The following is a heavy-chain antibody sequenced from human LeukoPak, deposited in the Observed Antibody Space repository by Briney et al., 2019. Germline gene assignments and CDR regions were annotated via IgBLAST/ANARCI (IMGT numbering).Heavy chain of an antibody. CDR3: AKAPRKIAAAGTGWFDP. CDR1: GFTFSSYW. CDR2: IKKDGSEK. D-gene: IGHD6-13*01. V-gene: IGHV3-7*01. J-gene: IGHJ5*02. Sequence: PGGSLRLSCAASGFTFSSYWMSWVRQAPGKGLEWVANIKKDGSEKYYVDSVKGRFTISRDNAKNSLYLQMNSLRAEDTAVYYCAKAPRKIAAAGTGWFDPWGQGTLVTVSS.